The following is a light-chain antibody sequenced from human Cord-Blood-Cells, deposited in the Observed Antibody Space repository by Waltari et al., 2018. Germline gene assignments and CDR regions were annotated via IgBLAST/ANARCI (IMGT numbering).Light chain of an antibody. J-gene: IGKJ1*01. CDR2: LGS. CDR1: QSPLHSNGYNY. Sequence: DIVMTQSPISLPVTPGEPASISCRSSQSPLHSNGYNYLDWYLQKPGQSPQLLIYLGSNRASGVPDRFSGSGSGTDFTLKISRVEAEDVGVYYCMQALQTPRTFGQGTKVEIK. V-gene: IGKV2-28*01. CDR3: MQALQTPRT.